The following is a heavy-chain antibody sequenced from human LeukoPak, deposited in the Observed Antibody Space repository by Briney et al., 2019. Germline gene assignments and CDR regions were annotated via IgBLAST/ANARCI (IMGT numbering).Heavy chain of an antibody. Sequence: ASVKVSCKASGYTFTSYDINWVRQATGQGLEWMGWMNPNSGNTGYAQKFQGRVTMTRNTSISTAYMELSSLRSEDTAVYYYARARYYDILTGLYYFDYWGQGTLVTVSS. CDR3: ARARYYDILTGLYYFDY. CDR2: MNPNSGNT. CDR1: GYTFTSYD. D-gene: IGHD3-9*01. J-gene: IGHJ4*02. V-gene: IGHV1-8*01.